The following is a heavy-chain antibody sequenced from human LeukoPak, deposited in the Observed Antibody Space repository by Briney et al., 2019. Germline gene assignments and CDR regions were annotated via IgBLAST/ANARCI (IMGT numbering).Heavy chain of an antibody. Sequence: SETLSLTCTVSGGSISSYYWSWIRQPPGKGLEWIGHIYYSGSANYNPSLKSRVTISVDTSKNQFSLKLTSVTAADTAVYYCAHSGSYYKLDYWGQGTLVTVSS. CDR2: IYYSGSA. CDR3: AHSGSYYKLDY. V-gene: IGHV4-59*01. J-gene: IGHJ4*02. CDR1: GGSISSYY. D-gene: IGHD3-10*01.